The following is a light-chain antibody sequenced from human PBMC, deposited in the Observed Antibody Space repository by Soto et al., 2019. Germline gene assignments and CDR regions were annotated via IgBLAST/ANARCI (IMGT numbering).Light chain of an antibody. CDR3: NSYTSSSTVV. CDR2: DVS. V-gene: IGLV2-14*03. CDR1: SSDVRGYNY. J-gene: IGLJ2*01. Sequence: QSALTEPASVSGSPGQSITISCTGTSSDVRGYNYVSWYQQHPGKAPKLMIYDVSNRPSGVSNRFSGSKSGNTASLTISGLQAEDEADYYCNSYTSSSTVVFGGGTKVTVL.